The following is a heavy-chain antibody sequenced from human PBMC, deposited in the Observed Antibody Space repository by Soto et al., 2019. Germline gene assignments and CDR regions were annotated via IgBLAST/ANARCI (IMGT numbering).Heavy chain of an antibody. J-gene: IGHJ4*02. CDR3: ARSVEGHFDY. D-gene: IGHD6-19*01. V-gene: IGHV3-48*01. CDR2: ITSDTKTI. CDR1: GFKFSIYS. Sequence: EVQLVESGGALVQPGGSLRLSCVASGFKFSIYSMNWIRQAPGKGLEWSAYITSDTKTIKYADSVKGRFTISRDNAKNSVYLQMNSLSAEDTAVYYCARSVEGHFDYWGQGAVVTVSS.